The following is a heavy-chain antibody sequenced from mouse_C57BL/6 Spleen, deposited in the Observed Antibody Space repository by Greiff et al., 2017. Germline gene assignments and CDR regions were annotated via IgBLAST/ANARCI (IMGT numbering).Heavy chain of an antibody. V-gene: IGHV1-64*01. Sequence: QVQLKQPGAELVKPGASVKLSCKASGYTFTSYWMHWVKQRPGQGLEWIGMIHPNSGSTNYNEKFKSKATLTVDKSSSTAYMQLSSLTSEDSAVYSCARYDYDGAWFAYWGQGTLVTVSA. D-gene: IGHD2-4*01. J-gene: IGHJ3*01. CDR3: ARYDYDGAWFAY. CDR1: GYTFTSYW. CDR2: IHPNSGST.